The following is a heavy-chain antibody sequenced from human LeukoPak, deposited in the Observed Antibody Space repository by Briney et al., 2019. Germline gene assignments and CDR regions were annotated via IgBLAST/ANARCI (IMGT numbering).Heavy chain of an antibody. CDR3: ARQGRRVGGGNWFDP. V-gene: IGHV4-34*01. J-gene: IGHJ5*02. Sequence: SETLSLTCAVYGVSFSDYYWSWIRRPPGKGLEWIGEINHSGSTNYNPSLKSRVTISVDTSKNQFSLKLSSVTAADTAVYYCARQGRRVGGGNWFDPWGQGTLVTVSS. CDR2: INHSGST. D-gene: IGHD3-16*01. CDR1: GVSFSDYY.